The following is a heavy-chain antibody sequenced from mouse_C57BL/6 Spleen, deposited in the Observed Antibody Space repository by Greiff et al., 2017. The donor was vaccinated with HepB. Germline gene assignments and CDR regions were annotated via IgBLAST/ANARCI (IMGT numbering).Heavy chain of an antibody. D-gene: IGHD2-1*01. V-gene: IGHV1-80*01. CDR1: GYAFSSYW. Sequence: QVQLKESGAELVKPGASVKISCKASGYAFSSYWMNWVKQRPGKGLEWIGQIYPGDGDTNYNGKFKGKATLTADKSSSTAYMQLSSLTSEDSAVYFCARSNLPYAMDYWGQGTSVTVSS. CDR3: ARSNLPYAMDY. J-gene: IGHJ4*01. CDR2: IYPGDGDT.